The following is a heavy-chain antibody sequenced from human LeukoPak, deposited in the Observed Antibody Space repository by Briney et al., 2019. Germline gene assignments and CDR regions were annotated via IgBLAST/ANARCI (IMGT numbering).Heavy chain of an antibody. Sequence: NPSETLSLTCTVSGVSISSSSYYWGWIRQPPGKGLEWIGSIYYSGSTYYNPSLKSRVTISVDTSKNQFSLKLSSVTAADTAVYYCARGESRIAAAGNWFDPWGQGTLVTVFS. CDR1: GVSISSSSYY. J-gene: IGHJ5*02. CDR3: ARGESRIAAAGNWFDP. V-gene: IGHV4-39*07. D-gene: IGHD6-13*01. CDR2: IYYSGST.